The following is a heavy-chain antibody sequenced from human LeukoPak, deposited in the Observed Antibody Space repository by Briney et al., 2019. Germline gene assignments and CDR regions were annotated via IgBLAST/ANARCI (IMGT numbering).Heavy chain of an antibody. CDR1: GGSISSGGYY. V-gene: IGHV4-30-2*01. CDR2: IYHSGST. J-gene: IGHJ4*02. D-gene: IGHD2-2*01. Sequence: SETLSLTCTVSGGSISSGGYYGSWIRQPPGKGLEWVGYIYHSGSTYYNPSLKSRVTISVDRSKNQFSLKLSSVTAADTSVYYCAREGWGYCSSTSCYGFDYWGQGTLVTVSS. CDR3: AREGWGYCSSTSCYGFDY.